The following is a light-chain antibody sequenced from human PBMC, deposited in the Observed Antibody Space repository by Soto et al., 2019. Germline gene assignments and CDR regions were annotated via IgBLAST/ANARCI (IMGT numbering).Light chain of an antibody. J-gene: IGKJ5*01. CDR2: GAS. CDR1: QTITRSF. V-gene: IGKV3-20*01. Sequence: EIVLTQSPGTLSFSAGERATLSCRASQTITRSFLAWYQQKRGQAPRLVIYGASSRAAGIPERFSGSASGTDFTLTISRLEPEDFAVYYCQQYANSPITFGQGTRLEIK. CDR3: QQYANSPIT.